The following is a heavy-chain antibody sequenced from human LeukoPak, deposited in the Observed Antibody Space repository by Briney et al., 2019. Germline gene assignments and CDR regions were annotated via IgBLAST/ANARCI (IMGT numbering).Heavy chain of an antibody. D-gene: IGHD4-17*01. V-gene: IGHV1-46*01. Sequence: GASVKVSCKASGYTFTSYYMHWVRQAPGQGLEWMGIINPSGGSTSYAQKFQGRVTMTTDTSTSTAYMELRSLRSDDTAVYYCARGAAVNTRSLGFDPWGQGTLVTVSS. CDR3: ARGAAVNTRSLGFDP. CDR1: GYTFTSYY. J-gene: IGHJ5*02. CDR2: INPSGGST.